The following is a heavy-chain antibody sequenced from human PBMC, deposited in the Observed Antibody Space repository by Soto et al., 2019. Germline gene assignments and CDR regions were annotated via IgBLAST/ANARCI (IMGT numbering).Heavy chain of an antibody. D-gene: IGHD4-17*01. CDR3: ARAHYGDYGYGMDV. J-gene: IGHJ6*02. CDR2: IYSSGST. CDR1: GGSVSSGSYY. V-gene: IGHV4-61*01. Sequence: SETLSLTCTVSGGSVSSGSYYWSWIRQPPGKGLEWIGYIYSSGSTSYNPSLKSRVTISVDTSKNQFSLKLSSVTAADTAVYYCARAHYGDYGYGMDVWGQGTTVTV.